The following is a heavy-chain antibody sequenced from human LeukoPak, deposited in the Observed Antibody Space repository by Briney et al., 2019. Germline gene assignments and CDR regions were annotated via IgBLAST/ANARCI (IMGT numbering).Heavy chain of an antibody. J-gene: IGHJ4*02. CDR2: IYYSGST. D-gene: IGHD6-13*01. V-gene: IGHV4-59*01. Sequence: SETLSLTCTVSGGSISSYYWNWIRQPPGKGLEWIGYIYYSGSTNYNPSLKSRVTISLDMSKNQFSLKLRSVTAADTAVYYCARQAYSSSYDYWGQGTLVTVSS. CDR1: GGSISSYY. CDR3: ARQAYSSSYDY.